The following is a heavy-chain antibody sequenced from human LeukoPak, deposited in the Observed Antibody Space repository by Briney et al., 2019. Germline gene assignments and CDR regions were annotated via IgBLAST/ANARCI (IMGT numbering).Heavy chain of an antibody. Sequence: SQTLSLTCTVSGGSISSGSYYWSWIRQPAGKGLEWIGRIYTSGSTNYNPSLNSRVTISVDTSKNQFSLKLSSVAAADTAVYYCARDPWYYDSSGIWGQGTMVTVSS. J-gene: IGHJ3*02. CDR3: ARDPWYYDSSGI. CDR2: IYTSGST. CDR1: GGSISSGSYY. V-gene: IGHV4-61*02. D-gene: IGHD3-22*01.